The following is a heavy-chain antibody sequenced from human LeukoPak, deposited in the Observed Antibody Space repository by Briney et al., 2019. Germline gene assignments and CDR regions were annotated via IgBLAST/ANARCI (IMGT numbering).Heavy chain of an antibody. CDR2: ISGSGGST. Sequence: GGSLRLSCAASGFTFSSYAMSWVRQAPGKGLEWVSAISGSGGSTCYADSVKGRFTISRDNSKNTLYLQMNSLRAEDTAVYYCAKDRVIAAAAPEGFDYWGQGTLVTVSS. CDR3: AKDRVIAAAAPEGFDY. CDR1: GFTFSSYA. V-gene: IGHV3-23*01. D-gene: IGHD6-13*01. J-gene: IGHJ4*02.